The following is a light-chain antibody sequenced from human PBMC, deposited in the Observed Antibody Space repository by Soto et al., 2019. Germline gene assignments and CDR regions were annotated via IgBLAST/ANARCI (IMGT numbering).Light chain of an antibody. Sequence: DLQMTQSPSSLSASVGDRVTITCRASQSISSYLNWYQQKPGKAPKLLIYAASSLQSGVPSRFSGSGSGTYFTLTISSLQPEDFATYYCQQSYSTRYTFGQGTKLEIK. CDR1: QSISSY. V-gene: IGKV1-39*01. CDR3: QQSYSTRYT. CDR2: AAS. J-gene: IGKJ2*01.